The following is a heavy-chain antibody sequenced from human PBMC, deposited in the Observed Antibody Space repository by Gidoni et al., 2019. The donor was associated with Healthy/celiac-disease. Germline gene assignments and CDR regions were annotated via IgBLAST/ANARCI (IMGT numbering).Heavy chain of an antibody. CDR2: ISPVLGIA. Sequence: QVQLVESGAEVKKPGTCVKVSCKHSGGTLSNYAISWVRQAPGQGLEWMGRISPVLGIANYAQKFQGRVTITADKSTTTAYMELSSLRSEDTAVYYCARSRRAAIEGDWFDPWGQGTLVTVSS. CDR1: GGTLSNYA. D-gene: IGHD2-2*02. J-gene: IGHJ5*02. CDR3: ARSRRAAIEGDWFDP. V-gene: IGHV1-69*04.